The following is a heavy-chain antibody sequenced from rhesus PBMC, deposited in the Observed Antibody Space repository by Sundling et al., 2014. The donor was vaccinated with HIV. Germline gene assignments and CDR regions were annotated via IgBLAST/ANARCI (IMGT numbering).Heavy chain of an antibody. CDR1: GFSFSDYF. Sequence: EVQLVESGGGLAKPGGSLRLSCAASGFSFSDYFMHWVRQAPGKGLEWVSGVSYTGGSAYYADSVKGRFTISRDNAKNTLYLQMDSLRTEDTAVYYCARPRILNWLFALDSWGQGVLVTVSS. D-gene: IGHD3-3*01. CDR2: VSYTGGSA. V-gene: IGHV3-59*01. J-gene: IGHJ4*01. CDR3: ARPRILNWLFALDS.